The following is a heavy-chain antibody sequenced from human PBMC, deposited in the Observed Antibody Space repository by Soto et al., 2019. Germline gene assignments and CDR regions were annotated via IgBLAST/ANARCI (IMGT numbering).Heavy chain of an antibody. J-gene: IGHJ4*02. CDR3: ASLIPTGDFDY. Sequence: QLQLQESGPGLVKPSETLSLTCTVSGGSISSSSYYWGWIRQPPGKGLEWIGSIYYSGSTYYNPSLKSRVTISVDTSKNQFSLKLSSVTAADTAVYYCASLIPTGDFDYRGQGTLVTVSS. CDR1: GGSISSSSYY. V-gene: IGHV4-39*01. D-gene: IGHD7-27*01. CDR2: IYYSGST.